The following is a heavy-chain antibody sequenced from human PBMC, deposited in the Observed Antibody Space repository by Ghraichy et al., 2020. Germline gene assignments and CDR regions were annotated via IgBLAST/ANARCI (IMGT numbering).Heavy chain of an antibody. CDR2: INPNSGGT. V-gene: IGHV1-2*02. D-gene: IGHD6-13*01. Sequence: ASVKVSCKASGYTFSGFYMHWVRQAPGQGLEWMGWINPNSGGTNYAQKFQGRVTMTRDTSISTAYMELSRLRSDDTAVYYCARGRGLAGNHYYFDYWGQGTLVTVSS. CDR1: GYTFSGFY. J-gene: IGHJ4*02. CDR3: ARGRGLAGNHYYFDY.